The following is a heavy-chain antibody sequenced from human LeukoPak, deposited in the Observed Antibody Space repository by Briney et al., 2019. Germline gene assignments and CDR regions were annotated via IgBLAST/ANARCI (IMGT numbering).Heavy chain of an antibody. CDR2: ISGSGGST. Sequence: GGSLRLSCAASGFTFSSYAMSWVRQAPGKGLEWVSAISGSGGSTYYADSVKGRFTISRDNSENTLYLQMNSLRAEDTAVYYCAKKGVAGMFHFDYWGQGTLVTVSS. D-gene: IGHD6-19*01. CDR3: AKKGVAGMFHFDY. V-gene: IGHV3-23*01. J-gene: IGHJ4*02. CDR1: GFTFSSYA.